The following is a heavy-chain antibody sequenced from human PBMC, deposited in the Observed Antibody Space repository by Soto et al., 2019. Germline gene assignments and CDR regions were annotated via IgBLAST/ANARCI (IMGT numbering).Heavy chain of an antibody. CDR3: ARDPGYSSGWYYQNYYGMDV. J-gene: IGHJ6*02. D-gene: IGHD6-19*01. CDR2: IYSGGST. V-gene: IGHV3-53*01. CDR1: GFTVSINY. Sequence: GGSLRLSCAASGFTVSINYMSWVRQAPGKGLEWVSVIYSGGSTYYADSVKGRFTISRDNSKNTLYLQMNSLRAEDTAVYYCARDPGYSSGWYYQNYYGMDVWGQGTTVTVSS.